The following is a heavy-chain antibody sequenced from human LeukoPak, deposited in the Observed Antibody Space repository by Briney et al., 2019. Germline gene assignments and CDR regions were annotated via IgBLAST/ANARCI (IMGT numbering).Heavy chain of an antibody. D-gene: IGHD5-18*01. J-gene: IGHJ4*02. CDR1: GGSFSGYY. CDR2: INHSGST. CDR3: ARDDVRDTAMVLFDY. Sequence: SETLSLTCAVYGGSFSGYYWCWIRQPPGKGLEWIEEINHSGSTNYNPSLRSRVTISVDTSKNQFSLKLSSVTAADTAVYYCARDDVRDTAMVLFDYWGQGTLVTVSS. V-gene: IGHV4-34*01.